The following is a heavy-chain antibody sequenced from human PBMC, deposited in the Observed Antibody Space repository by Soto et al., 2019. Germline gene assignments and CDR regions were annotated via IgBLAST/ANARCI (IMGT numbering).Heavy chain of an antibody. V-gene: IGHV1-8*01. D-gene: IGHD3-10*01. J-gene: IGHJ4*02. CDR1: GYSFTSYD. CDR3: ARFGRAVSHDY. Sequence: GASVKVSCKASGYSFTSYDINWVRQATGQGLEWMGWMNPNSGNTGYAQKFQGRVTMTRNTSISTAYMELSSLRSEDAAVCYCARFGRAVSHDYWGQGTLVTVSS. CDR2: MNPNSGNT.